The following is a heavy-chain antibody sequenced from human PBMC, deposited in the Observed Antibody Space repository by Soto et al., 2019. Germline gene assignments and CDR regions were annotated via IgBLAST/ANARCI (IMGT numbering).Heavy chain of an antibody. V-gene: IGHV1-24*01. CDR2: FDPEDGET. CDR3: ATALRYGIAAAGTNWFDP. J-gene: IGHJ5*02. CDR1: GYTLTELS. Sequence: ASVKVSCKVSGYTLTELSMHWVRQAPGKGLEWMGGFDPEDGETIYAQKFQGRVTMTEDTSTDTAYMELSSLRSEDTAVYYCATALRYGIAAAGTNWFDPWGQGTPVTVS. D-gene: IGHD6-13*01.